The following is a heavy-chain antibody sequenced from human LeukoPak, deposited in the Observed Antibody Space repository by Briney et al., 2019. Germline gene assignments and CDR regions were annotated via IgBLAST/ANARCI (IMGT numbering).Heavy chain of an antibody. CDR1: GFTFSSYA. D-gene: IGHD3-10*01. J-gene: IGHJ4*02. CDR3: AKDRKIRGVTAFDY. Sequence: PGGSLRLSCAASGFTFSSYAMSWVRQAPGKGLEWVSGIGSSDGSTFYADSVKGRFTISRDNSKNTLLLQMNSLRAEDTAVYYCAKDRKIRGVTAFDYWGQGTLVTVSS. CDR2: IGSSDGST. V-gene: IGHV3-23*01.